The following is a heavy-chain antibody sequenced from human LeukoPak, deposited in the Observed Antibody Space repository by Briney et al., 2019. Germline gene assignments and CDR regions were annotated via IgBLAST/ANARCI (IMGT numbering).Heavy chain of an antibody. CDR2: ISGSGGTT. V-gene: IGHV3-23*01. Sequence: PGGALRLSCAASGFTFSSYTMSWVRQAPGQGLECVSAISGSGGTTHYADSVYGRFTISRDNSKNTLYLQMNSLRDQDTAVYFCAKYSGDYLRPFDYWGQGTLVTVSS. D-gene: IGHD1-26*01. CDR3: AKYSGDYLRPFDY. CDR1: GFTFSSYT. J-gene: IGHJ4*02.